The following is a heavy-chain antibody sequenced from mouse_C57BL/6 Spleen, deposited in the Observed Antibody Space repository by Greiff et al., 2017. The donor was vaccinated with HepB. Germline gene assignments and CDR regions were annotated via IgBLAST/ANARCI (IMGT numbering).Heavy chain of an antibody. CDR3: ASDPYYAMDY. CDR2: ISSGSSTI. J-gene: IGHJ4*01. CDR1: GFTFSDYG. V-gene: IGHV5-17*01. Sequence: EVQLVESGGGLVKPGGSLKLSCAASGFTFSDYGMHWVRQAPEKGLEWVAYISSGSSTIYYADTVKGRFTISRDNAKNTLFLQMTSLRSEDTAMYYCASDPYYAMDYWGQGTSVTVSS.